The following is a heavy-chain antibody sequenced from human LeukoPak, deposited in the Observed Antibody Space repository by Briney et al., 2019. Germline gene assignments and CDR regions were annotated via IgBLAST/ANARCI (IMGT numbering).Heavy chain of an antibody. J-gene: IGHJ2*01. D-gene: IGHD3-10*01. CDR1: GFTFSSYA. CDR3: ARGIYGYFDL. V-gene: IGHV3-23*01. Sequence: HPGGSLRLSCAASGFTFSSYAMSWVRQAPGKGLEWVSAISGSGGSTNYADSVKGRFTISRDNAKNTLYLQMNSLRAEDTAVYYCARGIYGYFDLWGRGTLVTVSS. CDR2: ISGSGGST.